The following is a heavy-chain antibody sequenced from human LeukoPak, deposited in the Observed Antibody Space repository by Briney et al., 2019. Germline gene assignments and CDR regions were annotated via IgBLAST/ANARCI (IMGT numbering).Heavy chain of an antibody. CDR3: ATFTIFGVITFFDY. V-gene: IGHV1-2*02. CDR2: INPNSGGT. Sequence: ASVKVSCKTSGYTFIDYYIHWVRQAPGPGLEWMGWINPNSGGTNYAQKFQGRVTMTRDTSISTAYMELSRLRSDDTAVYYCATFTIFGVITFFDYWGQGTLVTVSS. CDR1: GYTFIDYY. J-gene: IGHJ4*02. D-gene: IGHD3-3*01.